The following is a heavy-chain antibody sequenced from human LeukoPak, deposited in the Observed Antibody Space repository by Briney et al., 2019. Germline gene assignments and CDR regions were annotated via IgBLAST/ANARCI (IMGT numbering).Heavy chain of an antibody. D-gene: IGHD6-6*01. CDR2: INHSGGT. V-gene: IGHV4-34*01. CDR1: AGSFIGYD. Sequence: SETLSITCAVHAGSFIGYDWSWIRQPPEKGLEWIGEINHSGGTNYNPSLKSRVTISVDTSKNQFSLKLSSVTAADTAVYYCASLARGGNWFDPWGQGTLVTVSS. J-gene: IGHJ5*02. CDR3: ASLARGGNWFDP.